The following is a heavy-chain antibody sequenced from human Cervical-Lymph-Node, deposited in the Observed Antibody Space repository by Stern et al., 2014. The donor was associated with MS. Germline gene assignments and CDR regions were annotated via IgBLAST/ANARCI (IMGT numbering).Heavy chain of an antibody. V-gene: IGHV1-69*01. CDR3: ATHSSRSWLRIWFDP. CDR2: IIPLSDST. D-gene: IGHD6-13*01. Sequence: QVQLGQSGAEVKVPGSSVKVSCKASGGTFNTYTVSWVRQAPGQGLEWMGGIIPLSDSTKYAPKFQGRATITADESTTVVYLELTSLTSQDTAVYYCATHSSRSWLRIWFDPWGQGTLVTVSS. CDR1: GGTFNTYT. J-gene: IGHJ5*02.